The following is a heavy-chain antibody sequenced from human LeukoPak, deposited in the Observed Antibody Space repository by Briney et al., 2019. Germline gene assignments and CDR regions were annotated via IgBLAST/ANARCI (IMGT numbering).Heavy chain of an antibody. D-gene: IGHD1-26*01. CDR3: ARDRGSFDAVAI. V-gene: IGHV1-2*02. Sequence: GASVTVPCKASGYTFTDYYMHWVRPAPGQGLEWMGWINPNSGGTNYAQKFQGRVTMTRDTSISTAYMELSRLRSDDTAVYYCARDRGSFDAVAIWGQGTMVTVSS. CDR2: INPNSGGT. J-gene: IGHJ3*02. CDR1: GYTFTDYY.